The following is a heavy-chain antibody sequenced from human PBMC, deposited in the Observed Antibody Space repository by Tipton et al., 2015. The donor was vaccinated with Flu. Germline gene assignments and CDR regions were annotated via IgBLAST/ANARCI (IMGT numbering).Heavy chain of an antibody. D-gene: IGHD3-10*01. V-gene: IGHV4-59*01. J-gene: IGHJ3*02. Sequence: TLSLTCTVSGGSISSYYWSWIRQPPGKGLEWIGYIYYSGSTNYNPSLKSRVTISVDTSKNQFSLKLSSVTAADTAVYYCAAFGELQAGDAFDIWGQGTMVTVSS. CDR2: IYYSGST. CDR1: GGSISSYY. CDR3: AAFGELQAGDAFDI.